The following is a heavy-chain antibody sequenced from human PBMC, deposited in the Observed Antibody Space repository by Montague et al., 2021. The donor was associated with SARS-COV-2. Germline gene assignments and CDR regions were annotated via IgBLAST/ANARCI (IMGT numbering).Heavy chain of an antibody. CDR3: ASGSYPSGSYYNRYYYGLNI. Sequence: SETLSLTCAVYGESLSGYYWRCLRQPPEKRLEWIGEINHSANTKYNPSLKSPVTILIDASKNQFSLKMTSVTAADTATYYCASGSYPSGSYYNRYYYGLNIWGPGTTVIVSS. V-gene: IGHV4-34*01. D-gene: IGHD3-10*01. CDR2: INHSANT. CDR1: GESLSGYY. J-gene: IGHJ6*02.